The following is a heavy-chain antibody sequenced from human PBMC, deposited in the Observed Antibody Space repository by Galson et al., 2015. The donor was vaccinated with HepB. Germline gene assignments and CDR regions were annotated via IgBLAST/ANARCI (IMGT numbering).Heavy chain of an antibody. J-gene: IGHJ4*02. CDR3: ARGLDSNGYYPNYFDY. CDR1: GYTFTSYY. CDR2: INPSGGST. D-gene: IGHD3-22*01. Sequence: SVKVSCKASGYTFTSYYMHWVRQAPGQGLEWMGIINPSGGSTSYAQKFQGRVTMTRDTSTSTVYMELSSLRSEDTAVYYCARGLDSNGYYPNYFDYWGQGTLVTVSS. V-gene: IGHV1-46*01.